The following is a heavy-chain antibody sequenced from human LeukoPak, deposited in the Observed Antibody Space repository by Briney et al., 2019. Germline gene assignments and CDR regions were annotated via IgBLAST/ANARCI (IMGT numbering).Heavy chain of an antibody. CDR2: ISYGGAT. J-gene: IGHJ4*02. V-gene: IGHV4-59*08. CDR1: GGSISTFY. CDR3: ARHGGTIDYFDY. Sequence: SETLSLTCTVSGGSISTFYWSWIRQPPGKQLEWIGYISYGGATSYNPSLKRRVTISVNSPKNYFSLRLTSLTAADTALYYWARHGGTIDYFDYWGQGTLVTVSS. D-gene: IGHD1-26*01.